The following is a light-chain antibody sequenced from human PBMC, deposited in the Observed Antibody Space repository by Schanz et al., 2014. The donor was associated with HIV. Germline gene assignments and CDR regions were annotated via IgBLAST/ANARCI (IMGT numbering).Light chain of an antibody. CDR2: GAS. CDR3: QQYYSGWT. V-gene: IGKV3-15*01. Sequence: EIVMTQSPATLSVSPGERATLSCRASQSIASNLAWYLQRPGQAPRLLMYGASTRATGVPARFSGSASGTEFTLTISSLQSDDFAVYYCQQYYSGWTFGQGTKVEIK. J-gene: IGKJ1*01. CDR1: QSIASN.